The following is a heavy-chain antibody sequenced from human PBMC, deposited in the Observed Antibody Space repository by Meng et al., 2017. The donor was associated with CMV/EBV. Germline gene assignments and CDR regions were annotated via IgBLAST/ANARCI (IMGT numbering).Heavy chain of an antibody. J-gene: IGHJ4*02. D-gene: IGHD6-19*01. Sequence: GSLRLSCTVPGGSIGSSSYYWGWICQPPGKGLEWIGSIYYSGSTYYNPSLKSRVTISVDTSKNQFSLKLSSVTAADTAVYYCARAVGGSGWYYFDYWGQGTLVTVSS. V-gene: IGHV4-39*07. CDR2: IYYSGST. CDR1: GGSIGSSSYY. CDR3: ARAVGGSGWYYFDY.